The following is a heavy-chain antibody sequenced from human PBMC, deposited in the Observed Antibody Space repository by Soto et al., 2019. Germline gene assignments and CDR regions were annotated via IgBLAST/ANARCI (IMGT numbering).Heavy chain of an antibody. Sequence: QVQLVESGGGVVQPGRSLRLSCAASGFTFSSYGMHWVRQAPGKGLEWVAVISYDGSNKYYADSVKGRFTISRDNSKNTLYLQMNGLRAEDTAVYYCASSLSGSYYYYYGMDVWGQGTTVTVSS. CDR2: ISYDGSNK. V-gene: IGHV3-30*03. D-gene: IGHD1-26*01. CDR1: GFTFSSYG. CDR3: ASSLSGSYYYYYGMDV. J-gene: IGHJ6*02.